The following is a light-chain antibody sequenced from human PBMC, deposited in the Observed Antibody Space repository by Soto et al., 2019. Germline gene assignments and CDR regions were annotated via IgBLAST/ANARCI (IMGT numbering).Light chain of an antibody. Sequence: QSVLTQPPSASGSPGQSVTISCTGTKSDIGVYDYVSWYQHHSGKAPKLLIYEVTNRPSGISDRFSGSKSVNTASLTISGLQAEDESDYYCGSYSSTDTPFVFGTGTKVTVL. J-gene: IGLJ1*01. V-gene: IGLV2-8*01. CDR3: GSYSSTDTPFV. CDR1: KSDIGVYDY. CDR2: EVT.